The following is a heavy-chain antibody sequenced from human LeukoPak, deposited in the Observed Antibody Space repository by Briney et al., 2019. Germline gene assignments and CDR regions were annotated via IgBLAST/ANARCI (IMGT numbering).Heavy chain of an antibody. CDR1: GYTFTRYD. CDR2: MNPNSGDA. J-gene: IGHJ4*02. V-gene: IGHV1-8*01. D-gene: IGHD1-14*01. CDR3: ARWGRNHLDPDFDY. Sequence: ASVKVSCKASGYTFTRYDINWVRQATGQGLEWMGWMNPNSGDAGSAQRFQGRVTMTRDTSISTAYMELSSLRFEDTAVYYCARWGRNHLDPDFDYWGQGTLVTVSS.